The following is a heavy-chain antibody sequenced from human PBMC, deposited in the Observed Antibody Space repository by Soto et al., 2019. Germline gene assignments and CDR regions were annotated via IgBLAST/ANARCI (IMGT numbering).Heavy chain of an antibody. V-gene: IGHV3-23*01. Sequence: GGSLRLSCAASGFTFRSYAMSWVRQAPGKGLEWVSGISGSGISTHYADSVKGRFTVARDNSKNTLDLQMNSLRAEDRAVYNWEKEPVGPDWSFNLGGRGTLVPVSS. D-gene: IGHD1-26*01. CDR2: ISGSGIST. CDR1: GFTFRSYA. CDR3: EKEPVGPDWSFNL. J-gene: IGHJ2*01.